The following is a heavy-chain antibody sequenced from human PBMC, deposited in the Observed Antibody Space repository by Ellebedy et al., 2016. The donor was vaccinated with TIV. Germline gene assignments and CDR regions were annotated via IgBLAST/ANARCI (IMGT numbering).Heavy chain of an antibody. V-gene: IGHV4-61*02. CDR2: IYTSGST. CDR3: ARDAIHWTRRYMDV. CDR1: GGSISSGSYY. J-gene: IGHJ6*03. Sequence: SETLSLXXTVSGGSISSGSYYWSWIRQPAGKGLEWIGRIYTSGSTNYNPSLKSRVTISVDTSKNQFSLKLSSVTAADTAVYYCARDAIHWTRRYMDVWGKGTTVTVSS. D-gene: IGHD3/OR15-3a*01.